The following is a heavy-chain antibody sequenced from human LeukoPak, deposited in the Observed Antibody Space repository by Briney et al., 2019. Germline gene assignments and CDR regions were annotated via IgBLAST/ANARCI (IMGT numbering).Heavy chain of an antibody. Sequence: ASVKISCKASGYTFNSYYIHWVRQAPGQGLEWMAIINPSGGTTSCAQKFQGRVAMTRDMSTSTVYMELSSLRSEDTAVYYCARGVLYDSSVYSSSAWFDPWGQGTLVNGSS. V-gene: IGHV1-46*02. D-gene: IGHD3-22*01. J-gene: IGHJ5*02. CDR3: ARGVLYDSSVYSSSAWFDP. CDR2: INPSGGTT. CDR1: GYTFNSYY.